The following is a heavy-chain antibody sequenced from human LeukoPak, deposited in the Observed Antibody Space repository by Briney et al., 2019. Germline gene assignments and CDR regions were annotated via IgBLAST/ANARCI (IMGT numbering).Heavy chain of an antibody. CDR2: IGGGGGST. D-gene: IGHD3-22*01. V-gene: IGHV3-23*01. Sequence: GGSLRLSCAASGFTFSSYAMSWVRQAPGKGLEWVSTIGGGGGSTYYADSVKGRFTISRDNSKNTLYLQMNSLRAEDTAVYYCAREYHDSSGYLDYWGQGTLVTVSS. CDR1: GFTFSSYA. J-gene: IGHJ4*02. CDR3: AREYHDSSGYLDY.